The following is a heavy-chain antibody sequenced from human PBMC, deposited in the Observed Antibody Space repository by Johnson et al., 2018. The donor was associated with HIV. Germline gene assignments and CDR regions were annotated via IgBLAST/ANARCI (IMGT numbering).Heavy chain of an antibody. Sequence: VQLVESGGGLVQPGRSLRLTCAASGFIFDDYAMYWVRQAPGKGLDWVSGVNWNGVSTNYADSVKGRFTISRDNAKNSLYLQMNSLRAEDTALYYCAKDIRGSLGAFDIWGQGTMVTVSS. J-gene: IGHJ3*02. V-gene: IGHV3-9*01. CDR2: VNWNGVST. CDR3: AKDIRGSLGAFDI. D-gene: IGHD1-26*01. CDR1: GFIFDDYA.